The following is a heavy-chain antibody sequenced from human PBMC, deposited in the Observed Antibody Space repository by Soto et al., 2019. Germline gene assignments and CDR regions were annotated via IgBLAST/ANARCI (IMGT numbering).Heavy chain of an antibody. Sequence: EVQLLESGGGLVQPGGSLRLSCAASGFTFSSYAMSWVREAPGKGLEGVSASSGSGGSTYYADSVKGRFTISRDNSKNTLYLQINSLRAEDTAVYYCAKASGWFGEFDYWGQGTLVTVSS. CDR3: AKASGWFGEFDY. J-gene: IGHJ4*02. D-gene: IGHD3-10*01. CDR2: SSGSGGST. V-gene: IGHV3-23*01. CDR1: GFTFSSYA.